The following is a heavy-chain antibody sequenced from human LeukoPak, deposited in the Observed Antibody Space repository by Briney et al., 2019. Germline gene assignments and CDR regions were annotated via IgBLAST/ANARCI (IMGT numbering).Heavy chain of an antibody. CDR2: IYSGGTI. J-gene: IGHJ4*02. CDR3: AIQAEGHLGSYFDY. Sequence: PGGSLRLSCAASGFTVSSNHNHMSWVRQAPGKGLEWVSVIYSGGTIFYADSVKGRFTISRDNSKNTVYLEMNSLRAEDTAVYYCAIQAEGHLGSYFDYWGRGTLVTVSS. V-gene: IGHV3-66*01. CDR1: GFTVSSNH. D-gene: IGHD1-26*01.